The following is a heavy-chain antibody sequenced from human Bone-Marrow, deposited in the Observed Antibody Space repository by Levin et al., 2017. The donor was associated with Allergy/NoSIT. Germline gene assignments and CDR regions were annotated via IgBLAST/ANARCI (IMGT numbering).Heavy chain of an antibody. V-gene: IGHV4-61*09. CDR2: SYTSGNI. CDR3: ARVLQYSYYYTDV. D-gene: IGHD2-21*01. J-gene: IGHJ6*03. CDR1: GVSITSGSYY. Sequence: SQSLSLTCTVSGVSITSGSYYWSWIRQPAGKGLEWIGHSYTSGNITYNPSLKSRVTISLDTSKNQFSLKLRSVTAADTAVYYCARVLQYSYYYTDVWGKGTMVTVSS.